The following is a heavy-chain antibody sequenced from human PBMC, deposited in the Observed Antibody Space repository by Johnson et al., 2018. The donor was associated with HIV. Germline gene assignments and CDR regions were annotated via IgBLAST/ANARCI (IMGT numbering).Heavy chain of an antibody. J-gene: IGHJ3*02. Sequence: VQLVESGGGVVQPGRSLRLSCAASGFTFSSYAMHWIRQTPGKGLEWVSYISSSGTTVYNADSVQGRFSISRANAKQSLYLQMNSLRAEDTAVYYCARDRGYWDAFDIWGQGTMVTVSS. CDR3: ARDRGYWDAFDI. CDR1: GFTFSSYA. V-gene: IGHV3-48*04. D-gene: IGHD3-22*01. CDR2: ISSSGTTV.